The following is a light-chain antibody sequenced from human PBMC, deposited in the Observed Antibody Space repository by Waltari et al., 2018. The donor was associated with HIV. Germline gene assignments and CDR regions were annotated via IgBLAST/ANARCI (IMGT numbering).Light chain of an antibody. V-gene: IGLV1-44*01. CDR2: SNY. Sequence: QSVLTQPPSASGTPGQRVTISCSGSSSNLGSNTVNWYQQLPGTAPKLLIHSNYHRPSGVPDRFSGSKSGTSASLAISGLQSEDEADYYCATWDDSLNGRVFGGGTKLTVL. J-gene: IGLJ3*02. CDR3: ATWDDSLNGRV. CDR1: SSNLGSNT.